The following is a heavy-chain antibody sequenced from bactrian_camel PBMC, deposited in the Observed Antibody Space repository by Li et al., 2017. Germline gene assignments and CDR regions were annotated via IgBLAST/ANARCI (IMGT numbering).Heavy chain of an antibody. J-gene: IGHJ4*01. CDR1: GVTGPSDD. CDR3: ASAAYHSNWARLEKRYYNY. CDR2: IYSGTGST. D-gene: IGHD6*01. Sequence: VQLVESGGGSVQVGGSLKLACTAAGVTGPSDDMGWFYSSPGKERKKIATIYSGTGSTYYDYSVKGRFAISKDNAKNTLYLQMNSLKPEDSAMYYCASAAYHSNWARLEKRYYNYWGQGTQVTVS. V-gene: IGHV3S40*01.